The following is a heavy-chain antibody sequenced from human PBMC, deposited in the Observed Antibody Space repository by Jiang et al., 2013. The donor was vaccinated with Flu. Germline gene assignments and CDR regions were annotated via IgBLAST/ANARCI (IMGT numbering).Heavy chain of an antibody. J-gene: IGHJ4*02. CDR2: ISYDGSNE. D-gene: IGHD2-15*01. CDR3: AKDDPCSGGRCYSDY. CDR1: GFTFSGYG. V-gene: IGHV3-30*18. Sequence: VQLLESGGGVVQPGRSLRLSCAASGFTFSGYGMHWVRQAPGKGLEWVALISYDGSNEYYADSVRGRFTISRDNSKNTLYLQMNSLRAEDTAVYYCAKDDPCSGGRCYSDYWGQGTLVTVSS.